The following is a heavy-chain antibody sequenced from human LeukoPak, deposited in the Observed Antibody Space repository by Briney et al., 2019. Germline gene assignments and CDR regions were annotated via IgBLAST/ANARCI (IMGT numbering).Heavy chain of an antibody. CDR2: MNPNSGNT. CDR1: GYTFTSYD. V-gene: IGHV1-8*01. J-gene: IGHJ4*02. D-gene: IGHD3-22*01. CDR3: AKDGNWGAIVHSMIVTIVYFDY. Sequence: ASVKVSCKASGYTFTSYDINWVRQATGQGLEWMGWMNPNSGNTSYAQKFQGRVTMTRDMSTSTVYMELSSLRSEDTAVYYCAKDGNWGAIVHSMIVTIVYFDYWGQGTLVTVSS.